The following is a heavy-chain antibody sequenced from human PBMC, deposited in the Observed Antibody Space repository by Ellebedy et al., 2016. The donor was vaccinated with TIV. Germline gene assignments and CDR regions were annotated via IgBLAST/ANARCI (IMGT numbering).Heavy chain of an antibody. V-gene: IGHV3-23*01. Sequence: PGGSLRLSCAASGFTFSSYAMSWVRQAPGKGLECVSGISDSGGSTYYAESVKGRFTISRDNAKNTLYLQMNGLRAEDTAVYYCAREVWYPASWGQGTLVTVSS. D-gene: IGHD6-13*01. CDR2: ISDSGGST. CDR1: GFTFSSYA. J-gene: IGHJ4*02. CDR3: AREVWYPAS.